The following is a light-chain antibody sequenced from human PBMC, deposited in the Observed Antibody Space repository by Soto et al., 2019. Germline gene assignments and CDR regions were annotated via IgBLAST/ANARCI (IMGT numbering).Light chain of an antibody. CDR3: SSYAGSNNPYV. CDR2: EVT. V-gene: IGLV2-8*01. CDR1: ISDVGAYNY. J-gene: IGLJ1*01. Sequence: QSALTQPASVSGSPGQSITISCTGSISDVGAYNYVSWYQQHPGKAPKLMIYEVTKRPLGVPDRFSGSKSGNTASLTVSGLQAEDEADYYCSSYAGSNNPYVFGTGTKVTVL.